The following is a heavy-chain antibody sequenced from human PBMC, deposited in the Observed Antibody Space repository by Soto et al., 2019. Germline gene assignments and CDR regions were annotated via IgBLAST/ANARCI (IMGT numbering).Heavy chain of an antibody. D-gene: IGHD5-18*01. CDR2: SSATGSM. V-gene: IGHV4-61*08. CDR1: GDSVGSAAYY. J-gene: IGHJ4*02. CDR3: AKDIRGYSRAFDY. Sequence: QVQLQESGPGLVKPSEALSLTCTVSGDSVGSAAYYLTWVRQRPGEGLEWFGYSSATGSMKYNSPLTSRLTISGDTSKNQIPLRLSSVTAADTALYYLAKDIRGYSRAFDYGGQGTLVTVSP.